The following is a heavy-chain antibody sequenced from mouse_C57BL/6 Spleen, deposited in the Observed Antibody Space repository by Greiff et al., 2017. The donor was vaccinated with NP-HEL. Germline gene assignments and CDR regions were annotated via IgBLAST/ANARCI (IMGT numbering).Heavy chain of an antibody. CDR3: ATTFITTVVAHMDY. CDR1: GFSLTSYG. D-gene: IGHD1-1*01. J-gene: IGHJ4*01. CDR2: IWRGGST. V-gene: IGHV2-5*01. Sequence: VQGVESGPGLVQPSQSLSITCTVSGFSLTSYGVHWVRQSPGKGLEWLGVIWRGGSTDYNAAFMSRLSITKDNSKSQVFFKMNSLQADDTAIYYCATTFITTVVAHMDYWGQGTSVTVSS.